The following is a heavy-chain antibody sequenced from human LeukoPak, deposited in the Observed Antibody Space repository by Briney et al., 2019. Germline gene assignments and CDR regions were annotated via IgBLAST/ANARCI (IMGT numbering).Heavy chain of an antibody. D-gene: IGHD7-27*01. CDR3: ARGPPNWGYDY. CDR1: GYTFTSYD. Sequence: ASVKVSCTASGYTFTSYDFNWVRQATGQRPEWMGWMSPNSGDTGYAQKFQDRVTMTRNTSISTAYMELSSLRSDDTAVYYCARGPPNWGYDYWGPGTLVTVSS. J-gene: IGHJ4*02. CDR2: MSPNSGDT. V-gene: IGHV1-8*01.